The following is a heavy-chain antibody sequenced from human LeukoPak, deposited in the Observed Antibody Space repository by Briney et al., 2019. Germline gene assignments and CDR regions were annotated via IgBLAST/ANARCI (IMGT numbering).Heavy chain of an antibody. D-gene: IGHD2-2*01. CDR3: ARTLSRVSQNYYFDY. CDR2: IYSGGST. J-gene: IGHJ4*02. Sequence: GGSLRLSCAASGLTVSSNYMSWVRQAPGKGLEWVSVIYSGGSTYYADSVKGRFTISRDNSKNTLYLQMNSLRAEDTAVYYCARTLSRVSQNYYFDYWGQGTLVTVSS. CDR1: GLTVSSNY. V-gene: IGHV3-66*01.